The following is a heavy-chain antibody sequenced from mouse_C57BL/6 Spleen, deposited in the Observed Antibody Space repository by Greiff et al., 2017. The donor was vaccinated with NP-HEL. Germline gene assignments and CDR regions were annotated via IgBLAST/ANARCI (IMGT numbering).Heavy chain of an antibody. CDR1: GYTFTDYE. D-gene: IGHD5-1*01. J-gene: IGHJ3*01. CDR3: TRWGVRAWFAY. V-gene: IGHV1-15*01. CDR2: IDPETGGT. Sequence: QVQLQQSGAELVRPGASVTLSCKASGYTFTDYEMHWVKQTPVHGLEWIGAIDPETGGTAYNQKFKGKAILTADKSSSTAYMELRSLTSEDSAVYYCTRWGVRAWFAYWGQGTLVNVAA.